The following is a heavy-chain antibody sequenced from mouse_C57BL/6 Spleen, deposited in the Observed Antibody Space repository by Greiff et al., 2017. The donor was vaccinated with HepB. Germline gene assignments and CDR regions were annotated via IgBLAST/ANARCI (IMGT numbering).Heavy chain of an antibody. CDR1: GFTFSDYY. D-gene: IGHD1-1*01. J-gene: IGHJ2*01. CDR3: ARMNYGSLDY. Sequence: EVKLMESEGGLVQPGSSMKLSCTAPGFTFSDYYMAWVRQVPEKGLEWVANINYDGSSTYYLDSLKSRFIISRDNAKNILYLQMSSLKSEDTATYYCARMNYGSLDYWGQGTTLTVSS. V-gene: IGHV5-16*01. CDR2: INYDGSST.